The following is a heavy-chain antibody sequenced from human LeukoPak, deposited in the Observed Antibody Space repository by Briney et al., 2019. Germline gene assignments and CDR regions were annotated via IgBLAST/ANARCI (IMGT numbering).Heavy chain of an antibody. J-gene: IGHJ5*02. CDR1: GGSVSSGNYY. Sequence: PSETLSLTCTVSGGSVSSGNYYWSWIRQPPGKGLEWIGYIYYSGSINYNPSLKSRVTISVDTSKNQFSLKLSSVTAADTAVYYCARGVPTATARWFDPWGQGTLVTVSS. V-gene: IGHV4-61*01. D-gene: IGHD2-21*02. CDR2: IYYSGSI. CDR3: ARGVPTATARWFDP.